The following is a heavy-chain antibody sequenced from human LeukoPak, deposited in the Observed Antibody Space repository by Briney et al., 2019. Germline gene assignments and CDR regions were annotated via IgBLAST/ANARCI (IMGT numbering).Heavy chain of an antibody. V-gene: IGHV3-48*02. Sequence: PGGSLRLSCAASGFTFSIYSMNWVRQAPGKGLEWVSYISSSSNTIYYADSVKGRFTISRDNAKNSVYLQMSSLGDEDTAVYYCARDRGYFSYWGQGTLVTVSS. CDR3: ARDRGYFSY. CDR1: GFTFSIYS. J-gene: IGHJ4*02. D-gene: IGHD2-15*01. CDR2: ISSSSNTI.